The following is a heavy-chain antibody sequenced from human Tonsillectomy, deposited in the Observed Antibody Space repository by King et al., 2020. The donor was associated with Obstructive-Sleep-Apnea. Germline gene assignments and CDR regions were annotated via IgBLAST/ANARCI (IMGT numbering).Heavy chain of an antibody. CDR1: GFTFSSYA. CDR3: ARETLLGATFDY. Sequence: QLVQSGGGLVQPGGSLRLSCAASGFTFSSYAMHWVRQAPGKGLEFVSAIGSNGISTYYANSVKGRFTISRDNSKNTLYLQMGSLRAADMAVYYCARETLLGATFDYWGQGTLVTVSS. V-gene: IGHV3-64*01. D-gene: IGHD1-26*01. J-gene: IGHJ4*02. CDR2: IGSNGIST.